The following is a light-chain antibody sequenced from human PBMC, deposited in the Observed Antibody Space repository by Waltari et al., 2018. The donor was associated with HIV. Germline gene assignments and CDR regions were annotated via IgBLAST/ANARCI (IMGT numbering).Light chain of an antibody. V-gene: IGLV2-8*01. CDR1: SSDVEGYNS. J-gene: IGLJ2*01. Sequence: QSALTQPPSASGSPGQSVTISCTGTSSDVEGYNSVSWYQQLPGKAPKLMIFEVNKRPSGVPDRFSGSQSGNPASLTVSGLQPEDEADYYCSSHAGSNLFVVFGGGTKLTVL. CDR2: EVN. CDR3: SSHAGSNLFVV.